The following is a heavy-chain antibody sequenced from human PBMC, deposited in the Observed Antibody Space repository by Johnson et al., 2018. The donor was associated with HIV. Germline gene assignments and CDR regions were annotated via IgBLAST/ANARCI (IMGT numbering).Heavy chain of an antibody. CDR3: ARDRYSYGRDAFDS. CDR1: GFTVSSNY. V-gene: IGHV3-66*01. J-gene: IGHJ3*02. Sequence: VQLVESGGGLVKPGGSLRLSCAASGFTVSSNYMSWVRQAPGKGLEWVSVIYSGGSTYYADSVKGRFTISRDNSKNTLYLQMNSLRAEDTAVYYCARDRYSYGRDAFDSWGQGTMVTVAS. D-gene: IGHD5-18*01. CDR2: IYSGGST.